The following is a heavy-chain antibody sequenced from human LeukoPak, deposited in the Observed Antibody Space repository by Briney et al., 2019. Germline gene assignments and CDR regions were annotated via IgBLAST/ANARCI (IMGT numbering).Heavy chain of an antibody. Sequence: GESLKISCKGSGYSFTSYWIGWVRQMPGKGLEWMGIIYPGDSDTRYSPSFQGQVTISADKSISTAYLQWSSLKASDTAMYYCARLYEMAVAGTHFDYWGQRTLVTVSS. V-gene: IGHV5-51*01. CDR1: GYSFTSYW. J-gene: IGHJ4*02. CDR2: IYPGDSDT. CDR3: ARLYEMAVAGTHFDY. D-gene: IGHD6-19*01.